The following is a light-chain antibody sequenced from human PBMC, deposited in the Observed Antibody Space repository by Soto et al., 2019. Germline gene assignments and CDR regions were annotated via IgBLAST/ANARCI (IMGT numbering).Light chain of an antibody. CDR2: GAS. J-gene: IGKJ1*01. V-gene: IGKV1-5*01. CDR1: QSIRYY. Sequence: DIQLTQSPPTLSASVGDRVTITCRASQSIRYYLAWYQQMPGKAPKLLIYGASSLQSGVPSRFSGRGSGTKFPLTISTLQPDAFEIYFCPNNNSHSQRFGQGTRV. CDR3: PNNNSHSQR.